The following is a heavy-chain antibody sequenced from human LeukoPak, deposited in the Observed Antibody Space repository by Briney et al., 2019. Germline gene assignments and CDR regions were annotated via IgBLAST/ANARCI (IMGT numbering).Heavy chain of an antibody. Sequence: QPGRSLRLSCAASGFTFDDYAMHWVRQAPGKGLEWVSGISWNSGSIGYADSVKGRFTISRDNAKNSLYLQMYSLRAEDTALYYCAKDTSLVPAAYFDYWGQGTLVTVSS. CDR3: AKDTSLVPAAYFDY. V-gene: IGHV3-9*01. D-gene: IGHD2-2*01. CDR1: GFTFDDYA. CDR2: ISWNSGSI. J-gene: IGHJ4*02.